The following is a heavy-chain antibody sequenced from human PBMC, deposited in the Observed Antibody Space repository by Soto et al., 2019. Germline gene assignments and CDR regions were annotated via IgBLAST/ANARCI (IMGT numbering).Heavy chain of an antibody. D-gene: IGHD6-13*01. CDR2: ISGGGSGT. CDR1: GFTFNSYG. CDR3: AKEGGYRSSWYDF. J-gene: IGHJ5*01. Sequence: GVSLRLSCAASGFTFNSYGMNWVRQAPGKGLEWVSGISGGGSGTYNTDSVKGRFTISRDNSKNTLFLQMNSLRAEDTAVYYCAKEGGYRSSWYDFWGQGTLVTVSS. V-gene: IGHV3-23*01.